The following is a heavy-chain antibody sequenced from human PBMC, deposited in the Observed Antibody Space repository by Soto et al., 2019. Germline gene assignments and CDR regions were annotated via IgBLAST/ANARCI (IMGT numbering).Heavy chain of an antibody. CDR1: GFTFSSYA. CDR2: ISSNGGST. J-gene: IGHJ4*02. V-gene: IGHV3-64*01. Sequence: EVQLVESGGGLVQPGGSLRLSCAASGFTFSSYAMHWVRQAPGQGLEYVSDISSNGGSTYYANSVKGRFTISRDNSKNTLDLHIRRLGAEAMSLYSYARRGYSGYEIDYWGQGTLVTVSS. D-gene: IGHD5-12*01. CDR3: ARRGYSGYEIDY.